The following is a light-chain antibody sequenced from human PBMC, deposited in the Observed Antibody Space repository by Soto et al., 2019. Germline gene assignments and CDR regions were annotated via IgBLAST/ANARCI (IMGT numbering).Light chain of an antibody. CDR3: QKYNSAPLT. V-gene: IGKV1-27*01. CDR2: GAS. Sequence: DIQMTQSPSSLSASVGDRVTITCRASQGISNFLAWYQQKPGKVPQLLIYGASTLQSGVPSRFSGSGSGTDFTLTITSLQPEDVATYYCQKYNSAPLTFGPGTKVDIK. CDR1: QGISNF. J-gene: IGKJ3*01.